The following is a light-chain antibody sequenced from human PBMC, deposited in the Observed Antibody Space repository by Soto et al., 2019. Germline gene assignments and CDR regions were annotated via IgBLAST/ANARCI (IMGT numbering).Light chain of an antibody. Sequence: DIVMTQSPDSLAVSLGERATINCKSSQSVLYSSNNKNSVAWYQQKPGQPPQLLIYWASTRESGVPDRFSGSESGTDFTLTISSLQAEDVAVYYCQQRGNRPPWTFGQGTKVDIK. J-gene: IGKJ1*01. CDR1: QSVLYSSNNKNS. CDR3: QQRGNRPPWT. CDR2: WAS. V-gene: IGKV4-1*01.